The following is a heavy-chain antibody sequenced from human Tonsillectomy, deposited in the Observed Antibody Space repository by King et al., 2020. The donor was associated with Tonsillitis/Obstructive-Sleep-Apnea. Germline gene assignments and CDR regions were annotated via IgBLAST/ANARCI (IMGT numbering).Heavy chain of an antibody. J-gene: IGHJ2*01. CDR2: ISTSSTYT. CDR3: ARGKREPQGRNYLYWYFDL. Sequence: QVQLVESGGGLVKPGGSLRLSCAASGFTFSDYYMSWIRQAPGKGLDWVSYISTSSTYTRYADSVKGRFTISRDNAKNSLYLQMNSLRAEDTAVYYCARGKREPQGRNYLYWYFDLWGRGTLVTVSS. CDR1: GFTFSDYY. D-gene: IGHD4-11*01. V-gene: IGHV3-11*05.